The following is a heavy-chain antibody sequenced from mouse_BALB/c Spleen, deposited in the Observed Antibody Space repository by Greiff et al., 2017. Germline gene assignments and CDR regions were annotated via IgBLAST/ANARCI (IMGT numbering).Heavy chain of an antibody. V-gene: IGHV1-39*01. CDR1: GYSFTGYT. CDR3: TRYGDYDGGFAY. CDR2: INPYNGGT. D-gene: IGHD2-4*01. Sequence: VQLQQSGPELVKPGASMKISCKASGYSFTGYTMNWVKQSHGKNLEWIGLINPYNGGTNFNEKFKSKATLTVDKSSSTAYMQLSSLTSEDSAVYYCTRYGDYDGGFAYWGQGTLVTVSA. J-gene: IGHJ3*01.